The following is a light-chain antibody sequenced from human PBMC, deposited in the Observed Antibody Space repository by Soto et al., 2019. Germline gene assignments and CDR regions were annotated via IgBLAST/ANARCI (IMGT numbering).Light chain of an antibody. CDR3: SSYRRGSPYV. Sequence: QSVLTQPASVSGSPVQSITVSCTGTSSDVGGYNYVSWYQQHPGKAPRLMIYDVTNRPSGVSDRFSGSKSGNTASLTISGLQAEDEADYYCSSYRRGSPYVFGTVTKVTVL. CDR1: SSDVGGYNY. V-gene: IGLV2-14*03. CDR2: DVT. J-gene: IGLJ1*01.